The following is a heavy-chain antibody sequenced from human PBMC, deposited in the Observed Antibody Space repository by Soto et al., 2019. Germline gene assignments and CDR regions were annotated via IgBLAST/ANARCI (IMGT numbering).Heavy chain of an antibody. CDR1: GGTFSSYA. CDR3: ARQRPYYYDSSGYFY. Sequence: ASVKVSCKASGGTFSSYAIGWVRQAPGQGLEWMGGIIPIFGTANYAQKFQGRVTITADESTSTAYMELSSLRSEDTAVYYCARQRPYYYDSSGYFYWGQGTVVTVSS. V-gene: IGHV1-69*01. J-gene: IGHJ4*02. D-gene: IGHD3-22*01. CDR2: IIPIFGTA.